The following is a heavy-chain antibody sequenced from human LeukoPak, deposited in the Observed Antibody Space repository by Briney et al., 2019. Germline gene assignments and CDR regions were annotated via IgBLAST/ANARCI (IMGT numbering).Heavy chain of an antibody. V-gene: IGHV3-30*18. CDR1: GFSFSTYG. CDR3: AKARTTLVVVSYFDY. J-gene: IGHJ4*02. D-gene: IGHD3-22*01. Sequence: GGSLRLSCAASGFSFSTYGMHWVRQAPGKGLEWVAVISHDGSNQYYADSVKGRFTISRDDSKNTLYLQMNSLRAEDTAVYYCAKARTTLVVVSYFDYWGQGTLVTVSS. CDR2: ISHDGSNQ.